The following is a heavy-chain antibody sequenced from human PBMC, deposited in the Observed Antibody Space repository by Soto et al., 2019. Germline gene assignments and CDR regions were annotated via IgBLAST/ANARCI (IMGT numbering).Heavy chain of an antibody. J-gene: IGHJ4*02. Sequence: QVQLQESGPGLVNPSGTLSLTCAVSGASINRDNWWTWVRQPPGKGLEWIGEIYHTGSTNYDSSLRSRATISIDESKNQFSLNLNSVTAADTAVYYCVGSVHFWGQGILVTVSS. D-gene: IGHD3-10*01. CDR2: IYHTGST. CDR1: GASINRDNW. CDR3: VGSVHF. V-gene: IGHV4-4*02.